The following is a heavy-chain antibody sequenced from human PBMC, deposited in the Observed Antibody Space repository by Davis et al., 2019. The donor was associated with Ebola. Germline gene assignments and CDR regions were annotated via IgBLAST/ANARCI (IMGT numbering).Heavy chain of an antibody. J-gene: IGHJ4*02. V-gene: IGHV3-33*06. D-gene: IGHD2-15*01. Sequence: PGGSLRLSCAASGFTFSSYGMHWVRQAPGKGLEWVAVIWYDGSNKYYADSVKGRFTISRDNSKNTLYLQMNSLRAEDTAVYYCAKDHYAAIVVVVAATPDYWGQGTLVTVSS. CDR3: AKDHYAAIVVVVAATPDY. CDR1: GFTFSSYG. CDR2: IWYDGSNK.